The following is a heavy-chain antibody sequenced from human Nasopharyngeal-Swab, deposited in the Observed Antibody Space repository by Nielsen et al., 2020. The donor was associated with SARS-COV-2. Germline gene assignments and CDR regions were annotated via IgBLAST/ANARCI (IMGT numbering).Heavy chain of an antibody. D-gene: IGHD6-25*01. V-gene: IGHV4-31*03. CDR1: GGSITSGGYY. CDR2: IYYSGST. Sequence: SETLSLTCTVSGGSITSGGYYWSWIRQHPGKGLEWIGYIYYSGSTSYNPSLESRVAMSVDTSKNQFSLNLSSVTAADAAVYYCASTAAAFDNRGQGTLVTVSS. CDR3: ASTAAAFDN. J-gene: IGHJ4*02.